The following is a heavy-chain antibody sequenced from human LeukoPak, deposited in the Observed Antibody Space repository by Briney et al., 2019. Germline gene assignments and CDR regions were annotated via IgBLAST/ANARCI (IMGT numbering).Heavy chain of an antibody. V-gene: IGHV3-7*01. CDR3: ARLVAPFYYYIDV. CDR1: GYTFSTYW. CDR2: INQDGSEK. Sequence: PPGGSLRLSCAASGYTFSTYWMNWVRQAPGKGLERVANINQDGSEKYYVDSVRGRFTISRDNAKNSLYLQTNSLRAEDTAVYYCARLVAPFYYYIDVWGKGTTVTVSS. D-gene: IGHD2-15*01. J-gene: IGHJ6*03.